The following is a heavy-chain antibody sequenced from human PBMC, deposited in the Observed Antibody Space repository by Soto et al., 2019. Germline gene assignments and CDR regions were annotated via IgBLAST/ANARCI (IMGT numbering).Heavy chain of an antibody. CDR1: GYTFTSYA. V-gene: IGHV1-3*01. J-gene: IGHJ6*02. D-gene: IGHD3-16*01. Sequence: ASVKVSCKASGYTFTSYAMHWVRQAPGQRLEWMGWINAGNGNTKYSQKFQGRVTITRDTSASTAYMELSSLRSEDTAVYYCARFRFPALLYYYGMDVWGQGTTVTVSS. CDR3: ARFRFPALLYYYGMDV. CDR2: INAGNGNT.